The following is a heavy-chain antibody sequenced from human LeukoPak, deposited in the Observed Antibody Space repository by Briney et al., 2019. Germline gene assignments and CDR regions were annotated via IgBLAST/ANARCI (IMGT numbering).Heavy chain of an antibody. J-gene: IGHJ4*02. V-gene: IGHV3-30*04. CDR1: GFTFSSYA. Sequence: GGSLRLSCAASGFTFSSYAMHWVRQAPGKGLEWVAVISYDGSNKYYADSVKGRFTISRDNSKNMLYLQMNSLRAEDTAVYYCARDRLRGGSYYGSPYYFDYWGQGTLVTVSS. CDR2: ISYDGSNK. D-gene: IGHD1-26*01. CDR3: ARDRLRGGSYYGSPYYFDY.